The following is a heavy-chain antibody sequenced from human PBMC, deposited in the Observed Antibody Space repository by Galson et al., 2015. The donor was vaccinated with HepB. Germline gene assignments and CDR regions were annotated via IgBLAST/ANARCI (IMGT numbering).Heavy chain of an antibody. D-gene: IGHD6-19*01. CDR1: GDSVSSNSAA. Sequence: CAISGDSVSSNSAAWNWIRQSPSRGLEWLGRTYYRSKWYNDYAVSVKSRITINPDTSKNQFSLQLNSVTPEDTAVYYCAGGIAVAGPIDYWGQGTLVTVSS. CDR2: TYYRSKWYN. J-gene: IGHJ4*02. CDR3: AGGIAVAGPIDY. V-gene: IGHV6-1*01.